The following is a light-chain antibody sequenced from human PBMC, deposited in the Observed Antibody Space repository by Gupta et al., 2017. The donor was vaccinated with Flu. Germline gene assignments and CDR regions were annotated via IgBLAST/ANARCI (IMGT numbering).Light chain of an antibody. CDR3: QKYDSTPYS. V-gene: IGKV4-1*01. J-gene: IGKJ2*03. CDR1: QSVLYSSNNKNY. CDR2: WAS. Sequence: DIVMTQSPDSLAVSLGERATINCKSSQSVLYSSNNKNYLAWYQQKPGQPPKLRIYWASTRESGVPDRFSGSGSGTDFTLTISSLQAEDVAVYYCQKYDSTPYSFGQGTKLEIK.